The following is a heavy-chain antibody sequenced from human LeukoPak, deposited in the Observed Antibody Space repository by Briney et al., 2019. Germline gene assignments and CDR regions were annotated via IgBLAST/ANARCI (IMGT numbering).Heavy chain of an antibody. CDR1: GFTFTSYG. D-gene: IGHD3-10*01. J-gene: IGHJ4*02. Sequence: GGSLRLSCAASGFTFTSYGMSWVRQAPGKGLEWVSVISSSGATTDYADSVKGRFTISRDNAKNSLYLQMNSLRAEDTAVYYCARSRYGSGSLDYWGQGTLVTVSS. V-gene: IGHV3-21*01. CDR3: ARSRYGSGSLDY. CDR2: ISSSGATT.